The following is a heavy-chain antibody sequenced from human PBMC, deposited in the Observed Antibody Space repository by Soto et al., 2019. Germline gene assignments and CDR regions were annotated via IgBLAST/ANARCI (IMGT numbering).Heavy chain of an antibody. V-gene: IGHV5-51*01. CDR3: ARRGSSTSCKGCYYYMDV. Sequence: GESLKISCKGSGYSFTSYWIGWVRQMPGKGLEWMGIIYPGDSDTRYSPSFQGQVTISADKSISTAYLQWSSLKASDTAMYYCARRGSSTSCKGCYYYMDVWGKGTTGTVAS. J-gene: IGHJ6*03. CDR2: IYPGDSDT. CDR1: GYSFTSYW. D-gene: IGHD2-2*01.